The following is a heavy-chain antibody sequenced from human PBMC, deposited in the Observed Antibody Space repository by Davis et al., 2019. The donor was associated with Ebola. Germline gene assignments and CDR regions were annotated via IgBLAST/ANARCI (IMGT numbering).Heavy chain of an antibody. CDR3: ARGDYCSSTSCLYYYYYMDV. D-gene: IGHD2-2*01. J-gene: IGHJ6*03. CDR2: IYYSGST. CDR1: GGSISNYY. V-gene: IGHV4-59*12. Sequence: SETLSLTCFVSGGSISNYYWSWIRQPPGKGLEWIGYIYYSGSTNYNPSLKSRVTISVDTSKNQFSLKLSSVTAADTAVYYCARGDYCSSTSCLYYYYYMDVWGKGTTVTVSS.